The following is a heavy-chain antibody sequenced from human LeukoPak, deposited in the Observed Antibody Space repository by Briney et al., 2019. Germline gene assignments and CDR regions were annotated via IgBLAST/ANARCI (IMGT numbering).Heavy chain of an antibody. CDR3: ARPGIVGRTMYYFDY. CDR2: IFYSGIT. Sequence: SETLSLTCSVSGGSISSSSYYWGWIRQPPGKGLEWIGSIFYSGITYYNPSFKSRLTISVDTSKNQFSLKMTSVTAADTAVYYCARPGIVGRTMYYFDYWGQGTLVTVSS. CDR1: GGSISSSSYY. V-gene: IGHV4-39*01. J-gene: IGHJ4*02. D-gene: IGHD1-26*01.